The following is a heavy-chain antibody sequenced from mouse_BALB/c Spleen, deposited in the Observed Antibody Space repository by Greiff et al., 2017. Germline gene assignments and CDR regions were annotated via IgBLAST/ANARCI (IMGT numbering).Heavy chain of an antibody. CDR2: ISSGGSYT. CDR1: GFTFSSYG. CDR3: ARQDRYEPYWYFDV. Sequence: EVMLVESGGDLVKPGGSLKLSCAASGFTFSSYGMSWVRQTPDKRLEWVATISSGGSYTYYPDSVKGRFTISRDNAKNTLYLQMSSLKSEDTAMYYCARQDRYEPYWYFDVWGAGTTVTVSS. J-gene: IGHJ1*01. V-gene: IGHV5-6*01. D-gene: IGHD2-14*01.